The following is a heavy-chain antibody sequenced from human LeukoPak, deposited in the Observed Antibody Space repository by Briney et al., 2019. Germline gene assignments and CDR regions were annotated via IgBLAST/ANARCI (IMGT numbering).Heavy chain of an antibody. CDR3: ARGQGSGSYTDY. Sequence: SVKVSCKASGGTFSSYSISWVRQAPGQGLEWMGRIIPILGIANYAQKFQGRVTITVDKSTRTAYMELSSLSSEDTAVYYCARGQGSGSYTDYWGQGTLVTVSS. V-gene: IGHV1-69*04. CDR1: GGTFSSYS. CDR2: IIPILGIA. J-gene: IGHJ4*02. D-gene: IGHD3-10*01.